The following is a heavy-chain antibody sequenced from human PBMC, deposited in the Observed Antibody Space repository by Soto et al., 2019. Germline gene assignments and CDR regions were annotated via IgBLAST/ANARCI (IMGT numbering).Heavy chain of an antibody. CDR1: GYTFTGNY. CDR2: INPNSGGT. J-gene: IGHJ3*02. V-gene: IGHV1-2*04. D-gene: IGHD1-1*01. CDR3: ASASSAVQFDAFDI. Sequence: GASVKASCKASGYTFTGNYMHWVRQAPGQGLEWMGWINPNSGGTNYAQKFQGWVTMTRDTSISTAYMELSRLRSDDTAVYYCASASSAVQFDAFDIWGQGTMVTVS.